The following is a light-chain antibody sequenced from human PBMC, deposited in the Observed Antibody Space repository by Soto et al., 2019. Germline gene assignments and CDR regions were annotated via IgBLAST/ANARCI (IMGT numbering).Light chain of an antibody. J-gene: IGKJ1*01. CDR3: QQYGSSGT. Sequence: RQSQAALSVCRGGRVTFSCRASQGVSRKLAWYQHKPGQAPRLLISGASNRATGIPDRFSGSGSGTDFTLTISRLEPEDFAVYYCQQYGSSGTFGQGTKVDIK. V-gene: IGKV3-20*01. CDR1: QGVSRK. CDR2: GAS.